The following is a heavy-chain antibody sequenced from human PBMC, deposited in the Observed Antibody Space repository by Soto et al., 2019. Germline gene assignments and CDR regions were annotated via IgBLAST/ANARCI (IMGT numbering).Heavy chain of an antibody. Sequence: QVQLVQSGAEVRKPGSSVQVSCKASGGTFYTYTFSWVRQAPGQGLEWMGSITPIYPTTNYAEKFQGRLTVTADGSTRTAYMELSSLTSDDTAVYYCARIPRYSFPTSDDLDSWGQGTLVTVS. J-gene: IGHJ4*02. CDR2: ITPIYPTT. CDR1: GGTFYTYT. D-gene: IGHD5-18*01. CDR3: ARIPRYSFPTSDDLDS. V-gene: IGHV1-69*15.